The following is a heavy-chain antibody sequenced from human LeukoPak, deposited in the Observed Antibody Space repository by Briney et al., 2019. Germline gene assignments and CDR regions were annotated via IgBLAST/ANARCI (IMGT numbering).Heavy chain of an antibody. CDR1: GYTFTSYG. CDR2: ISAYNGNT. D-gene: IGHD5-12*01. CDR3: ARDPYSGYDSAYFDY. V-gene: IGHV1-18*01. J-gene: IGHJ4*02. Sequence: ASVKVSCKASGYTFTSYGISWVRQAPGQGLEWMGWISAYNGNTNYAQKLQGRVTMTTDTSTSTAYMELRSLRSDDTAVYYCARDPYSGYDSAYFDYWGQGTLVTVSS.